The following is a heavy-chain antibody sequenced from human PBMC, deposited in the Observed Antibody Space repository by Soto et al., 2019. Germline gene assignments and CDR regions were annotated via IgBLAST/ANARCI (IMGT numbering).Heavy chain of an antibody. CDR2: IDWDDDK. D-gene: IGHD2-2*01. J-gene: IGHJ6*03. CDR3: ARVIVVVPAAPKPDYYYYYMDV. V-gene: IGHV2-70*11. CDR1: GFSLSTSGMC. Sequence: ESGPTLVNPTQTLTLTCTFSGFSLSTSGMCVSWIRQPPGKALEWLARIDWDDDKYYSTSLKTRLTISKDTSKNQVVLTMTNMDPVDTATYYCARVIVVVPAAPKPDYYYYYMDVWGKGTTVTVSS.